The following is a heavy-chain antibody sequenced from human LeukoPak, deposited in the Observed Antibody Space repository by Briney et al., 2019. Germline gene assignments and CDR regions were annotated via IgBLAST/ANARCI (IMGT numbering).Heavy chain of an antibody. CDR3: AEGLGAAGPCDY. D-gene: IGHD6-13*01. J-gene: IGHJ4*02. CDR1: GFTFSSYG. V-gene: IGHV3-30*18. Sequence: GGSLRLSCAASGFTFSSYGMHWVRQAPGKGLEWVAVISYDGSNKYYADSVKGRFTISRDNSKNTLYLQMNSLRAEDTAVYYCAEGLGAAGPCDYWGQGTLVTVSS. CDR2: ISYDGSNK.